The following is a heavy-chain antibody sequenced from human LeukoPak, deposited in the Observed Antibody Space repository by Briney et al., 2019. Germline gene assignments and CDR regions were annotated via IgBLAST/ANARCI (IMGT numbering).Heavy chain of an antibody. CDR2: IYPGDSDT. CDR3: ARREAVVGSFDY. D-gene: IGHD6-19*01. Sequence: GGSLQISCQGSGYPFTSYWIGWVRQMPGKGLEWMGIIYPGDSDTRYSPSFQGQVTISADKSISTAYLQWSSLKASDTAMYYCARREAVVGSFDYRGQGTLGTVSS. J-gene: IGHJ4*02. V-gene: IGHV5-51*01. CDR1: GYPFTSYW.